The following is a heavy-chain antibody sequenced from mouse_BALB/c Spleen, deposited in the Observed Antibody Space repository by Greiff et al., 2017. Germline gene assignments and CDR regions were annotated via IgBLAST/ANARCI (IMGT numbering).Heavy chain of an antibody. J-gene: IGHJ4*01. V-gene: IGHV5-6-3*01. CDR2: INSNGGST. CDR1: GFTFSSYG. CDR3: ARVFRYYAMDY. Sequence: DVMLVESGGGLVQPGGSLKLSCAASGFTFSSYGMSWVRQTPDKRLELVATINSNGGSTYYPDSVKGRFTISRDNAKNTLYLQMSSLKSEDTAMYYCARVFRYYAMDYWGQGTSVTVSS.